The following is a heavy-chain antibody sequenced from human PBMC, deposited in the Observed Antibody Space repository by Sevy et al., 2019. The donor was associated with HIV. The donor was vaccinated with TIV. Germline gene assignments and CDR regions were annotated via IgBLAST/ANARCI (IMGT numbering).Heavy chain of an antibody. Sequence: GESLKISCAASGFTFSSYWMHWVRQAPGKGLVWVSRINSDGSSTSYADSVKGRFTISRDNAKNTLYLQMNSLRAEDTAVYYCARDPEYSSGQAGYWGQGTLVTVSS. CDR3: ARDPEYSSGQAGY. J-gene: IGHJ4*02. CDR1: GFTFSSYW. D-gene: IGHD6-19*01. CDR2: INSDGSST. V-gene: IGHV3-74*01.